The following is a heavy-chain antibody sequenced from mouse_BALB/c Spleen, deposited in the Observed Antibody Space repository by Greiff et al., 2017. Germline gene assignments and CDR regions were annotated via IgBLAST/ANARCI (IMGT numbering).Heavy chain of an antibody. Sequence: VKLMESGPGLVAPSQSLSITCTVSGFSLTGYGVHWVRQPPGKGLEWLGMIWGDGSTDYNSALKSRLSISKDNSKSQVFLKMNSLQTDDTARYYCARSMITARVWFAYWGQGTLVTVSA. J-gene: IGHJ3*01. CDR2: IWGDGST. CDR1: GFSLTGYG. D-gene: IGHD2-4*01. V-gene: IGHV2-6-7*01. CDR3: ARSMITARVWFAY.